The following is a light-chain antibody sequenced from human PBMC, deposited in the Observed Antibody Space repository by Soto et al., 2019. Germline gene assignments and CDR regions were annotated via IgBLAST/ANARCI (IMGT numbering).Light chain of an antibody. CDR2: DAS. CDR3: QQYGRSPWT. V-gene: IGKV3-20*01. Sequence: ERVMTQSPATLSVSPGERATLSCRASQSVSSNLAWYQQKPGQAPRLLIYDASSRATGIPDRFSGSGSGTDFSLIISRLEPEDFAVYYCQQYGRSPWTFGQGTKVDIK. CDR1: QSVSSN. J-gene: IGKJ1*01.